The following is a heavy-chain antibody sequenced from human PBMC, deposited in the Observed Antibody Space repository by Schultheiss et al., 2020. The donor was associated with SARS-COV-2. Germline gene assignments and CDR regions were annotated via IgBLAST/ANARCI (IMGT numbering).Heavy chain of an antibody. CDR3: AKRGYDSSGYYSDWYFDL. J-gene: IGHJ2*01. D-gene: IGHD3-22*01. CDR2: ISGSGGST. CDR1: GFTFSSYW. V-gene: IGHV3-23*01. Sequence: GGSLRLSCAASGFTFSSYWMHWVRQAPGKGLEWVSAISGSGGSTYYADSVKGRFTISRDNSKNTLYLQMNSLRAEDTAVYYCAKRGYDSSGYYSDWYFDLWGRGTLVTVSS.